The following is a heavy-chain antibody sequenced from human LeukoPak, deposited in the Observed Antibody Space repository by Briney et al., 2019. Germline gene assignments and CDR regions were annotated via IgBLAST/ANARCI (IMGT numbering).Heavy chain of an antibody. Sequence: ASVKVSCKXSGYTFTSYGISWVRQAPGQGLEWMGWISAYNGNTNYAQKLQGRVTMTTDTSTSTAYMELRSLRSDDTAVYYCARMGSTVTTYYYYMDVWGKGTTVTVSS. CDR3: ARMGSTVTTYYYYMDV. CDR2: ISAYNGNT. J-gene: IGHJ6*03. V-gene: IGHV1-18*01. CDR1: GYTFTSYG. D-gene: IGHD4-17*01.